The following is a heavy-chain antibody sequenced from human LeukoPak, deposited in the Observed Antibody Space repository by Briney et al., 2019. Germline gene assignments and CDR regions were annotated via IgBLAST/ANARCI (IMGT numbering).Heavy chain of an antibody. Sequence: PSETLSLTCTVSGGSISNYYCSWIRQPPGKGLEWIGYIYYTGSTNYNPSLTSRVNISVDTSKNQFSLNLTSVTAADTAVYYCARGDRVVAATRWFDPWGQGTLVTVSS. J-gene: IGHJ5*02. CDR1: GGSISNYY. D-gene: IGHD2-15*01. CDR2: IYYTGST. CDR3: ARGDRVVAATRWFDP. V-gene: IGHV4-59*01.